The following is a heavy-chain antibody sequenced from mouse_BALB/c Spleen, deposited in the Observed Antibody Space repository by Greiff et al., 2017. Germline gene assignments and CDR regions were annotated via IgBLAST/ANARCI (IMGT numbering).Heavy chain of an antibody. CDR3: ARYGDGYYLAWFAY. J-gene: IGHJ3*01. D-gene: IGHD2-3*01. CDR1: GYTFTNYW. CDR2: IYPGGGYT. V-gene: IGHV1-63*02. Sequence: QVQLQQSGAELVRPGTSVKISCKASGYTFTNYWLGWVKQRPGHGLEWIGDIYPGGGYTNYNEKFKGKATLTADTSSSTAYMQLSSLTSEDSAVYFCARYGDGYYLAWFAYWGQGTLVTVSA.